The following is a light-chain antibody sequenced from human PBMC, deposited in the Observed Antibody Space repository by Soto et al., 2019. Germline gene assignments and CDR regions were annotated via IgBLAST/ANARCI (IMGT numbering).Light chain of an antibody. Sequence: DIQMTQSPSTLSASVGDRVTITCRASQSITIWLAWYQQRAGKAPKLLIYKASSLESGVPSRFRGSGSGTEFTLTISRLQPDDFATYYCQQYNSYSWTFGQGTKVDIK. CDR3: QQYNSYSWT. V-gene: IGKV1-5*03. J-gene: IGKJ1*01. CDR2: KAS. CDR1: QSITIW.